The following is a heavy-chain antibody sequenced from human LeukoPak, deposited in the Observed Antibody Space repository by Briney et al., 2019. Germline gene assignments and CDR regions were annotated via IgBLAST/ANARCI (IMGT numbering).Heavy chain of an antibody. V-gene: IGHV3-64*05. CDR1: GFTFSSYA. J-gene: IGHJ3*02. CDR3: VKDWGGAFDI. D-gene: IGHD7-27*01. CDR2: ISTKGGST. Sequence: GGSLRLSCAASGFTFSSYAMHWVRQAPGKGLESVSVISTKGGSTYYADSVKGRFTISRDNSTSTLYVQMSSLRAEDTAVYYCVKDWGGAFDIWGQGTMVTVSS.